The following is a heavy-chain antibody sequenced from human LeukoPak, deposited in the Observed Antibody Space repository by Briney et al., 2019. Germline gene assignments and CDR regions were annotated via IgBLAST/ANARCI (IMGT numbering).Heavy chain of an antibody. CDR3: ARQLKGYCSGGSCFSGFDS. D-gene: IGHD2-15*01. J-gene: IGHJ4*02. V-gene: IGHV4-39*01. Sequence: SETLSLTCTVSGGSISSSNYYWGWIRQPPGKGLEWIGSIYYSGSTYYNPPLKSRVTISVDTSKNQFSLKVNSVTAADTAVYFCARQLKGYCSGGSCFSGFDSWGQGAQVTVYS. CDR1: GGSISSSNYY. CDR2: IYYSGST.